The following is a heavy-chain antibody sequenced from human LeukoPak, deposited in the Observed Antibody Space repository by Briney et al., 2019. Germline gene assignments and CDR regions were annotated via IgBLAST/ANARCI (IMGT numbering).Heavy chain of an antibody. V-gene: IGHV1-69*05. D-gene: IGHD6-13*01. Sequence: ASVKVSCKXSVGTFSSNAISWVREAPGQGLEWMGRIIPIFGTANYAQKFQGRVTITTDESTSTAYMELSSLRSEDTAVYYCARDRFSSSWYFDYWGQGTLVTVSS. CDR2: IIPIFGTA. J-gene: IGHJ4*02. CDR3: ARDRFSSSWYFDY. CDR1: VGTFSSNA.